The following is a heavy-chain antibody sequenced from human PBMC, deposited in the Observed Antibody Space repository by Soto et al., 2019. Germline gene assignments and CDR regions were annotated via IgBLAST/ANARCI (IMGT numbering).Heavy chain of an antibody. D-gene: IGHD3-10*01. J-gene: IGHJ6*02. CDR1: GYSFTIYW. CDR3: ASVLLWFGEPHLDYGMDV. V-gene: IGHV5-10-1*01. CDR2: IDPSDSYT. Sequence: GESLKISCNGSGYSFTIYWISWVRQMPGKGLEWMGRIDPSDSYTNYSPSFQGHVTISADKSISTAYLQWSSLKASDTAMYYCASVLLWFGEPHLDYGMDVWGQGTTVTVSS.